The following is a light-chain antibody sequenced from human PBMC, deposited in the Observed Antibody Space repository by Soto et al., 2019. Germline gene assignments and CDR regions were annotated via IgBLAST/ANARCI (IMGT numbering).Light chain of an antibody. CDR3: QQYSNYRT. CDR2: DAS. V-gene: IGKV1-5*01. J-gene: IGKJ1*01. Sequence: DIQMAQSPSTLSASVGDRVTITCRASQSISIWLAWHQQKPGKAPKLLIYDASTLQSGVPSRFSGSGSGTEFTLTISSLQPDDFATYYCQQYSNYRTFGQGTKVDIK. CDR1: QSISIW.